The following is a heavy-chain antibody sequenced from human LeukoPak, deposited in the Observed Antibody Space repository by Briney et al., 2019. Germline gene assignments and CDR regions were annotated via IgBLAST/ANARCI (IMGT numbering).Heavy chain of an antibody. Sequence: SETLSLTCAVYGGSFSGYYWSWIRQPPGKGLEWIGEINHSGSTNYNPSLKSRVTISVDTSKNQFSLKLSSVTAADTAVYYCARGGRDSNYLTGVNWFDPWGQGTLVTVCS. D-gene: IGHD4-11*01. CDR1: GGSFSGYY. J-gene: IGHJ5*02. CDR2: INHSGST. CDR3: ARGGRDSNYLTGVNWFDP. V-gene: IGHV4-34*01.